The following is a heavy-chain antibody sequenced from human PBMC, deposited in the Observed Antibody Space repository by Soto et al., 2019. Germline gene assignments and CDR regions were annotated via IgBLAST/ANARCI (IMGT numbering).Heavy chain of an antibody. J-gene: IGHJ5*02. V-gene: IGHV1-69*04. CDR1: GGTFSSYT. CDR3: ARDWGGGNWFDP. CDR2: IIPILGIA. Sequence: SVKVSCKASGGTFSSYTISWVRQAPGQGLEWMGRIIPILGIANYAQKFQGRVTITADKSTSTAYMELSSLRSEDTAVYYCARDWGGGNWFDPWGQGTLVTVSS. D-gene: IGHD3-16*01.